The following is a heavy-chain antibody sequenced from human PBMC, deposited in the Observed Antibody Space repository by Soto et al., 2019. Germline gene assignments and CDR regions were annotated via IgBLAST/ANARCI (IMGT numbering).Heavy chain of an antibody. CDR2: IIPILGIA. CDR1: GGTFSSYT. Sequence: SVKVSCKASGGTFSSYTISWVRQAPGQGLEWMGRIIPILGIANYAQKFQGRVTITADKSTSTAYMELSSLRSEDTAVYYCARDGPRDLAATINYYYYGMDVWGQGTTVTVSS. V-gene: IGHV1-69*04. J-gene: IGHJ6*02. D-gene: IGHD5-12*01. CDR3: ARDGPRDLAATINYYYYGMDV.